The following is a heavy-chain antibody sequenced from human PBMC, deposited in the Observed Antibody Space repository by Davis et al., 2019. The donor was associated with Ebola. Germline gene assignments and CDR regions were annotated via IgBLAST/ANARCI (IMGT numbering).Heavy chain of an antibody. D-gene: IGHD3-10*01. CDR3: ARAVGFGELWVGWFDP. CDR2: IKSDGSIT. CDR1: GFSIRDYW. Sequence: GESLKISCVVSGFSIRDYWMHWVRQAPGKGLVWVSHIKSDGSITNYVDSVKGRFTISRDNAKNTLDLQMDNLRAEDTAVYYCARAVGFGELWVGWFDPWGQGTLVTVSS. J-gene: IGHJ5*02. V-gene: IGHV3-74*01.